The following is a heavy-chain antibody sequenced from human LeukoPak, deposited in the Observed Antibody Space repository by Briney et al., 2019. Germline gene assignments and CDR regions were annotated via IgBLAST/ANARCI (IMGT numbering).Heavy chain of an antibody. Sequence: ASVKVSCKPSGYTFTSYAMNWVRQAPGQGLEGMGWINTNTGNPTYAQGFTGRFVFSLDTSVSTAYLQISSLKAEDTAVYYCARVTGLREDYGDFFMDVWGKGTTVTVSS. CDR3: ARVTGLREDYGDFFMDV. CDR2: INTNTGNP. CDR1: GYTFTSYA. J-gene: IGHJ6*03. V-gene: IGHV7-4-1*02. D-gene: IGHD4-17*01.